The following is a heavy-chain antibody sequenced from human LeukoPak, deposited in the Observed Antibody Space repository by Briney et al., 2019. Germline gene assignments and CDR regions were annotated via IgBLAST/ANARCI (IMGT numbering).Heavy chain of an antibody. CDR2: INPNSGGA. J-gene: IGHJ4*02. CDR3: ARDYDILTGFGQPNFDY. CDR1: GYTFTGFY. D-gene: IGHD3-9*01. V-gene: IGHV1-2*02. Sequence: GASVKVSCKASGYTFTGFYMHWVRQAPGQGLEWMGWINPNSGGANYAQKFQGRVTMTRDTSISTAYMELSRLRSDDTAVYYRARDYDILTGFGQPNFDYWGQGTLVTVSS.